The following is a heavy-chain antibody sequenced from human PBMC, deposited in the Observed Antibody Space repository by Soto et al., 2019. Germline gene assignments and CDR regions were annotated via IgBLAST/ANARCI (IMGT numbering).Heavy chain of an antibody. Sequence: GASVKVSCKASGYTFTSYYMHWVRQAPGQGLEWMGIINPSGGSTSYAQKFQGRVTMTRDTSTSTVYMELSSLGSEDTAVYYCARADYGDYDFDYWGQGTLVTVSS. V-gene: IGHV1-46*01. CDR1: GYTFTSYY. CDR2: INPSGGST. J-gene: IGHJ4*02. CDR3: ARADYGDYDFDY. D-gene: IGHD4-17*01.